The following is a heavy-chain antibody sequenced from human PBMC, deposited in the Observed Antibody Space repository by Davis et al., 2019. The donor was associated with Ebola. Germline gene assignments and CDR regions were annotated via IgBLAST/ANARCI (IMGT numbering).Heavy chain of an antibody. J-gene: IGHJ6*02. V-gene: IGHV1-18*01. D-gene: IGHD2-2*01. CDR3: ARGAVVPAVPYYYGMDV. CDR2: ISAYNGNT. Sequence: ASVKVSCKASGYTFTSYGISWVRQAPGQGLEWMGWISAYNGNTNYAQKFQGRVTMTRDTSTSTVYMELSSLRSEDTAVYYCARGAVVPAVPYYYGMDVWGQGTTVTVSS. CDR1: GYTFTSYG.